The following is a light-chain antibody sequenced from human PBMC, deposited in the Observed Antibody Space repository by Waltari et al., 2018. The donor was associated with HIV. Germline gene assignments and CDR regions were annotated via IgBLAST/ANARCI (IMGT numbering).Light chain of an antibody. CDR3: AAWDDSLNGYV. V-gene: IGLV1-44*01. J-gene: IGLJ1*01. CDR1: SSNIGGNT. CDR2: RYN. Sequence: QSVLTQPPSASGTPGQRVTISCSGSSSNIGGNTVNWYQQLPGTAPKLLIYRYNQRPSGVPDRCACSKSGTSASLAISGLHSEDEADYYCAAWDDSLNGYVFGPGTKVTVL.